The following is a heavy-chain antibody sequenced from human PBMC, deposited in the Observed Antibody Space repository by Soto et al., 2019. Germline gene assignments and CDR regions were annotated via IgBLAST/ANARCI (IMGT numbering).Heavy chain of an antibody. CDR1: GYSFTSYW. CDR3: ARHPFSDILTVYPSAPDLGYFDY. Sequence: GESLKISCKGSGYSFTSYWIGWVRQMPGKGLEWMGIIYPGDSDTRYSPSFQGQVTISADKSISTAYLQWSSLKASDTAMYYCARHPFSDILTVYPSAPDLGYFDYWGQGTLVPVSS. CDR2: IYPGDSDT. D-gene: IGHD3-9*01. V-gene: IGHV5-51*01. J-gene: IGHJ4*02.